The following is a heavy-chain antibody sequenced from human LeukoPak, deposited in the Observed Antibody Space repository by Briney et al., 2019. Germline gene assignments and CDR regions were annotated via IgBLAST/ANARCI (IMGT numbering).Heavy chain of an antibody. V-gene: IGHV1-46*01. CDR1: GYTFTSYY. CDR3: ARDRVVGATSWTWYFDL. Sequence: GASVTVSCKASGYTFTSYYMHWVRQAPGQGLEWMGIINPSGGSTSYAQKFQGRVTMTRDTSTSTVYMELSSLRSEDTAVYYCARDRVVGATSWTWYFDLWGRGTLVTVSS. D-gene: IGHD1-26*01. J-gene: IGHJ2*01. CDR2: INPSGGST.